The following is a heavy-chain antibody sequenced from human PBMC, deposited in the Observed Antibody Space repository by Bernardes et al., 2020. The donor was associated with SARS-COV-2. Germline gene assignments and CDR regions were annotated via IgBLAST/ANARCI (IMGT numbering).Heavy chain of an antibody. CDR1: GDSISSGHYR. CDR2: IYYTGST. CDR3: VAMSASGGVSVDDAFDI. V-gene: IGHV4-30-4*01. Sequence: SETLSLTCSVSGDSISSGHYRWSWVRQSPGKGLKWVGYIYYTGSTQYNPSLKSRVIMSVDRSKNQFSLKLISVTAADTAIYYCVAMSASGGVSVDDAFDIWGQGTMVTVSS. D-gene: IGHD3-16*01. J-gene: IGHJ3*02.